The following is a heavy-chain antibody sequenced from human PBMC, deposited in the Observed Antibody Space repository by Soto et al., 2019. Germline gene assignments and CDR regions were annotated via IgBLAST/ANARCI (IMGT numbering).Heavy chain of an antibody. V-gene: IGHV3-7*04. CDR3: SRDPNYGALDD. J-gene: IGHJ4*02. CDR2: INEDGSKK. Sequence: PGGSLRLSCAASGFTFSRSWMSWVRQAPGVGLEWVAIINEDGSKKTYVDSLKGRFTISRDNAKNSLFLQMNSLRAEDTAVYYGSRDPNYGALDDWGQGILVTVSS. CDR1: GFTFSRSW. D-gene: IGHD4-17*01.